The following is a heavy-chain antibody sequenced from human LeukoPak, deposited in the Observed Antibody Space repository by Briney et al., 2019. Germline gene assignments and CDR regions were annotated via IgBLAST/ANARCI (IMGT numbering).Heavy chain of an antibody. V-gene: IGHV1-69*06. D-gene: IGHD3-10*01. Sequence: SVKVSCKASGGTFSSYAISWVRQAPGQGLEWMGGIIPIFGTANYAQKFQGRVTITADKSTSTAYMELSSLRSEDTAVYYCARDYWFGSESPSYYYYMDVWGKGTTVTVSS. CDR2: IIPIFGTA. J-gene: IGHJ6*03. CDR1: GGTFSSYA. CDR3: ARDYWFGSESPSYYYYMDV.